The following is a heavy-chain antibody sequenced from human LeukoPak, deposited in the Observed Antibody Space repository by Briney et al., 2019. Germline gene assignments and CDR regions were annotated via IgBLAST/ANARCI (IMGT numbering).Heavy chain of an antibody. D-gene: IGHD2-15*01. V-gene: IGHV4-59*01. CDR3: ARGRPRYCSGGSCYSGIRY. CDR2: IYYSGST. J-gene: IGHJ4*02. CDR1: GGSISSYY. Sequence: SSETLSLTCTVSGGSISSYYWSWIRQPPGKGLEWIGYIYYSGSTNYNPSLKSRVTISVDTSKNQFSLKLSSVTAADTAVYYCARGRPRYCSGGSCYSGIRYWGQGTLVTVSS.